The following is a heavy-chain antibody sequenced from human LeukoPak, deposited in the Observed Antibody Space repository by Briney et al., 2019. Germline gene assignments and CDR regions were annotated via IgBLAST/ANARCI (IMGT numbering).Heavy chain of an antibody. CDR3: ARDWFHAIDY. CDR2: IRNDGSDT. D-gene: IGHD2/OR15-2a*01. V-gene: IGHV3-74*01. CDR1: EFTLSSYW. Sequence: GGSLRLSCEDSEFTLSSYWMHWVRQAPGKGLVWVSRIRNDGSDTRYAESVKGRFTISRDNAKNTLYLQMNSLRAEDTAVYYCARDWFHAIDYWGQGILVTVSS. J-gene: IGHJ4*02.